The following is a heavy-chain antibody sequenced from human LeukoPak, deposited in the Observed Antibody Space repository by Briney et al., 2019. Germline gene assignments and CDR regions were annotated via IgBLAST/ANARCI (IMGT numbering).Heavy chain of an antibody. D-gene: IGHD4-17*01. J-gene: IGHJ6*02. V-gene: IGHV3-23*01. Sequence: TGGSLRLSCAASGFTLSSYAMTWVRQAPGKGLEWVSHINETGTDRYHADAVKGRFTISRDTSKNTVYLQMISLRAEDTAIYYCARGYPTVTGHYYHDMDVWGQGTTVTVSS. CDR2: INETGTDR. CDR1: GFTLSSYA. CDR3: ARGYPTVTGHYYHDMDV.